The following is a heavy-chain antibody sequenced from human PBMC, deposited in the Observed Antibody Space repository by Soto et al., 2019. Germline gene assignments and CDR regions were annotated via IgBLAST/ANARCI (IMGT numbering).Heavy chain of an antibody. D-gene: IGHD3-22*01. Sequence: GGSLRLSCAASGFTFSSYAMSWVRQAPRKGLEWVSAISGSGGSTYYADSVKGRFTISRDNSKNTLYLQMNSLRAEDTAVYYCAKSGSRYYYMDVWGKGTTVTVSS. V-gene: IGHV3-23*01. CDR2: ISGSGGST. CDR1: GFTFSSYA. J-gene: IGHJ6*03. CDR3: AKSGSRYYYMDV.